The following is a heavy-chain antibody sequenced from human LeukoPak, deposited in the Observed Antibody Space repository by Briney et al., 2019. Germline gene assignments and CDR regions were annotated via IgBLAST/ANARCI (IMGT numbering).Heavy chain of an antibody. D-gene: IGHD3-16*01. CDR3: ARVGRGDHTWGSYSCDH. CDR1: GDSCSNYH. J-gene: IGHJ4*02. Sequence: SETLPLTCTVSGDSCSNYHWSWLRQPPGKGLEWIGYISSSGTTSYNPSLKSRVTISVDTSKDQFSMKLSSVTAADTAIYYCARVGRGDHTWGSYSCDHWGQGTLVSVSS. CDR2: ISSSGTT. V-gene: IGHV4-59*01.